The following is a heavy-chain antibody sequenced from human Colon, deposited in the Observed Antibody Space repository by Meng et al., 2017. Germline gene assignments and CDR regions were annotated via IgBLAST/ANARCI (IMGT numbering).Heavy chain of an antibody. CDR1: GYTFNNYW. J-gene: IGHJ4*02. CDR3: ARQAGSSSGWYYFDF. CDR2: IYPDDSDT. V-gene: IGHV5-51*01. D-gene: IGHD6-19*01. Sequence: GESLKISCKGSGYTFNNYWIAWVRQMHGKGLEWMGIIYPDDSDTSYSPSFQGQVTISADRSVNTAYLQWSSLKASDEAMYFCARQAGSSSGWYYFDFWGQGTLVTGSS.